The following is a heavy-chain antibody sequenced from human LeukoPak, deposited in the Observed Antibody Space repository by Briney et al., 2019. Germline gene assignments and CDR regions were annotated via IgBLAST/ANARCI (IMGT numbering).Heavy chain of an antibody. CDR2: IYHSGST. Sequence: ASQTLSLTCAVSGGSISSGGYSWSWIRQPPGKGLEWIGYIYHSGSTYYNPSLKSRVTISVDTSKNQFSLKLSSVTAADTAVYYCARAVSRAVAGLDYWGQGTLVTVSS. V-gene: IGHV4-30-2*01. CDR3: ARAVSRAVAGLDY. D-gene: IGHD6-19*01. CDR1: GGSISSGGYS. J-gene: IGHJ4*02.